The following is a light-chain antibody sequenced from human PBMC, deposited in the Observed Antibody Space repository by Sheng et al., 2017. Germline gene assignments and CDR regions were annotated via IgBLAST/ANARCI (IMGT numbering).Light chain of an antibody. J-gene: IGKJ5*01. CDR1: QTLSSNS. CDR2: GAS. Sequence: EIVLTQSPGTLSLSPGDRATLSCRASQTLSSNSLAWYQQKPGQAPRLLIFGASNRATGIPDRFSGSGSGRDFTLTIRRLEPEDFAVYYCQQYDSSPITFGQGTRLE. V-gene: IGKV3-20*01. CDR3: QQYDSSPIT.